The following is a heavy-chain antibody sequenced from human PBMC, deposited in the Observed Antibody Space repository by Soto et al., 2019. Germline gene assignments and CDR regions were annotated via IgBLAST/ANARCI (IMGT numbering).Heavy chain of an antibody. Sequence: VGSLRLSCAASGFSFSSYWMTWVRQAPGKGLEWVANIKQDGREKYYVASVKGRFTISRDNDKNLLYLQMDSLTPDDTAVYYCAGDGVRNGAYNGWLDPWGQGTLVTAPQ. V-gene: IGHV3-7*03. CDR1: GFSFSSYW. CDR3: AGDGVRNGAYNGWLDP. J-gene: IGHJ5*02. D-gene: IGHD3-16*01. CDR2: IKQDGREK.